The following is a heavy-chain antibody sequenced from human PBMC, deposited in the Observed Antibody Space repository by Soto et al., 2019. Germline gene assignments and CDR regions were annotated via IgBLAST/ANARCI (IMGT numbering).Heavy chain of an antibody. CDR2: ISSSSSYI. Sequence: PGGSLRLSCAAPGFTFSSYTMNWVRQAPGKGLEWVSSISSSSSYIYYADSVKGRFTISRDNAKNSLYLQMNSLRAEDTAVYYCARVRGSGTIDYWGQGALVTVSS. D-gene: IGHD3-10*01. CDR3: ARVRGSGTIDY. CDR1: GFTFSSYT. J-gene: IGHJ4*02. V-gene: IGHV3-21*01.